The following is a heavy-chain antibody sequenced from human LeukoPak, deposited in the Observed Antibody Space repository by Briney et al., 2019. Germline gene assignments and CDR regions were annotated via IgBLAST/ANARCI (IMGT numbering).Heavy chain of an antibody. Sequence: PGRSLRLSCAASGFTFSSYAMHWVRQAPGKGLDWVAVISYDGSKKYYADSVKGRFTISRDNSKNTLYLQMNSLRAEDTAVYYCARENWNEYYFDYWGQGTLVTVSS. J-gene: IGHJ4*02. V-gene: IGHV3-30-3*01. CDR1: GFTFSSYA. CDR3: ARENWNEYYFDY. D-gene: IGHD1-1*01. CDR2: ISYDGSKK.